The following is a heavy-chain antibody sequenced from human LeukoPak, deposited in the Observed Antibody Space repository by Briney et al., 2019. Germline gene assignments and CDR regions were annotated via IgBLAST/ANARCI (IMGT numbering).Heavy chain of an antibody. Sequence: GGSLRFSCAASGFSFSAYWMHWVRQAPGKGPVWVSRIKTDGSITDYADFVKGRFTISRDNAKNSLYLQMNSLRAEDTAVYYCARDLPPYYYDSSGYSSGAFDIWGQGTMVTVSS. CDR3: ARDLPPYYYDSSGYSSGAFDI. J-gene: IGHJ3*02. V-gene: IGHV3-74*01. CDR1: GFSFSAYW. D-gene: IGHD3-22*01. CDR2: IKTDGSIT.